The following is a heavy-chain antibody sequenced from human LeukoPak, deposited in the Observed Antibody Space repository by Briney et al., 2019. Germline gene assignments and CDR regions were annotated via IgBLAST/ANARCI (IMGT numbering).Heavy chain of an antibody. Sequence: ASVKVSCKVSGYTLTELSMRWVRQAPGKGLEWMGGFDPEDGETIYAQKFQGRVTMTEDTSTDTAYMEPSSLRSEDTAVYYCATDRDTMVRGVLSFDPWGQGTLVTVSS. D-gene: IGHD3-10*01. J-gene: IGHJ5*02. CDR2: FDPEDGET. CDR1: GYTLTELS. CDR3: ATDRDTMVRGVLSFDP. V-gene: IGHV1-24*01.